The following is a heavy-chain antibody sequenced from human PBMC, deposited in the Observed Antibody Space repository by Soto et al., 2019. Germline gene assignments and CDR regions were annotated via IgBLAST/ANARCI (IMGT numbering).Heavy chain of an antibody. CDR1: GGSFSGYY. V-gene: IGHV4-34*01. D-gene: IGHD3-10*01. CDR3: ARLSRGTMVRGVLNYYYYYYMDV. Sequence: SETLSLTCAVYGGSFSGYYWSWIRQPPGKGLEWIGEINHSGSTNYNPSLKSRVTISVDTSKNQFSLKLSSVTAADTAVYYCARLSRGTMVRGVLNYYYYYYMDVWGKGTTVTVSS. J-gene: IGHJ6*03. CDR2: INHSGST.